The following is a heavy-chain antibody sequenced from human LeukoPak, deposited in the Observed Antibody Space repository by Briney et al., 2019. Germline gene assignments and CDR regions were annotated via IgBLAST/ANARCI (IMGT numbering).Heavy chain of an antibody. J-gene: IGHJ3*02. D-gene: IGHD3-22*01. CDR2: IFPILGIA. CDR3: ARDLGVGPTNEPGPTRETYYYDSSGPDAFDI. Sequence: ASVKVSCKASGGTFSSYAISWVRQAPGQGLEWMGRIFPILGIANYAQKFQGRVTITADKSTSTAYMELSSLRSEDTAVYYCARDLGVGPTNEPGPTRETYYYDSSGPDAFDIWGQGTMVTVSS. V-gene: IGHV1-69*04. CDR1: GGTFSSYA.